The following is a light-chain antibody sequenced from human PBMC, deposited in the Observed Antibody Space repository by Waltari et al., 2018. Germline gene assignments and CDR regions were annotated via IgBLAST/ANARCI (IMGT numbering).Light chain of an antibody. V-gene: IGKV3-20*01. CDR2: GAS. J-gene: IGKJ4*01. CDR1: PSLRSAQ. Sequence: IALTQSPGALFLSSGKRATLSCRASPSLRSAQLAWYKQRPGKPPSLVIHGASNRASGIPEGFSGSGSGTVFTLTISRLEPEDFAVYYCQHYGDSVTFGGGTKVEIK. CDR3: QHYGDSVT.